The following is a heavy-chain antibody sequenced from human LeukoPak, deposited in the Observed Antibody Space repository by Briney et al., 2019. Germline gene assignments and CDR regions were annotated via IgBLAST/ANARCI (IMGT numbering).Heavy chain of an antibody. CDR2: IYHSGST. CDR3: ARGGGSERGDYYGRDV. CDR1: GGSISSGGYS. Sequence: SETLSLTCAVSGGSISSGGYSWSWIRQPPGKGLEWIGYIYHSGSTYYNPSLKSRVTISVDRSKSQFSLKLSSVTAADTAVYYWARGGGSERGDYYGRDVWGQGTTVPVSS. V-gene: IGHV4-30-2*01. D-gene: IGHD3-16*01. J-gene: IGHJ6*02.